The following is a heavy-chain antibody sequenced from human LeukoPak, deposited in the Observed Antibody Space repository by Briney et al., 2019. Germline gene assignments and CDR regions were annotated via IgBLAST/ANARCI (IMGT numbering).Heavy chain of an antibody. CDR1: GFTFSSYA. J-gene: IGHJ4*02. Sequence: GGSLRLSCAASGFTFSSYAMSWVRQAPGKGLEWVSAISGSGGSTYYADSVKGRFTISRDNSENTLYLQMNSLRAEDTAVYYCAKDNARSSWYLVGYFDYWGQGTLVTVSS. V-gene: IGHV3-23*01. CDR2: ISGSGGST. CDR3: AKDNARSSWYLVGYFDY. D-gene: IGHD6-13*01.